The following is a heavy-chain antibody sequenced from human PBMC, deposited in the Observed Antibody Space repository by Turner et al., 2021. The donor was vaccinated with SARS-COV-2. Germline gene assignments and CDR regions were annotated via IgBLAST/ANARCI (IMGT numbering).Heavy chain of an antibody. V-gene: IGHV3-21*01. D-gene: IGHD3-22*01. CDR1: GLTFSSYT. CDR3: ARGTYYYDSSVYRGTNWFDP. J-gene: IGHJ5*02. CDR2: ISSSSSYI. Sequence: EVQLVESGGGLVKPGGSVRLSCAASGLTFSSYTMYWVREAPGKVLEWVSSISSSSSYIYYADSVKGRFTISRDNAKNSLYLQMNSLSAEDTAVYYCARGTYYYDSSVYRGTNWFDPWGQGTLVTVSS.